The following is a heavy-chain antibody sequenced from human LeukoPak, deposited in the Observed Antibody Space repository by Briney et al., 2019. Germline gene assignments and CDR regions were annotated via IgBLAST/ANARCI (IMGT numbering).Heavy chain of an antibody. CDR2: MSSGGST. J-gene: IGHJ6*02. CDR3: ARPRSTNYYYYGMDV. V-gene: IGHV3-53*01. D-gene: IGHD2-2*01. CDR1: GFSVSSNY. Sequence: GGSLRLSCAASGFSVSSNYMSWVRQAPGKGLGWVSVMSSGGSTYYADSVKGRFTISRDNSKNTLYLQMNSLRAEDTAVYYCARPRSTNYYYYGMDVWGQGTTVTVSS.